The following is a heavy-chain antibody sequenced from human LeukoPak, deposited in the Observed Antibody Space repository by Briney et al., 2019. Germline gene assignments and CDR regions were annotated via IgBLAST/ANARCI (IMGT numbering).Heavy chain of an antibody. V-gene: IGHV3-23*01. CDR2: ISGSGGST. J-gene: IGHJ4*02. CDR1: GFTFSSYG. D-gene: IGHD1-26*01. CDR3: ARALRIYYYFDY. Sequence: GGSLRLSCAASGFTFSSYGMSWVRQAPGKGLEWVSAISGSGGSTYYADSVKGRFTISRDNSKNTLYPQMNSLRAEDTAVYYCARALRIYYYFDYWGQGTLVTVSS.